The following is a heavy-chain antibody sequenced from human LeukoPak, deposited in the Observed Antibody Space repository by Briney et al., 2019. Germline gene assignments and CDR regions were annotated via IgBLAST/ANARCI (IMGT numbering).Heavy chain of an antibody. Sequence: PSETLSLTCAVYGGSFSGYYWSWLRQPPGKGLEWTGEINHSGSTNYNPSLKSRVTISVDTSKNQFSLKLSSVTAADTAVYYCARGHNYCSSTSCYYYYYYYYMDVWGKGTTVTVSS. CDR1: GGSFSGYY. D-gene: IGHD2-2*01. V-gene: IGHV4-34*01. CDR2: INHSGST. CDR3: ARGHNYCSSTSCYYYYYYYYMDV. J-gene: IGHJ6*03.